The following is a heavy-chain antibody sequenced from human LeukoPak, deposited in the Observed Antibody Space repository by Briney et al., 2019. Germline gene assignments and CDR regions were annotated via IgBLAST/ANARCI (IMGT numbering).Heavy chain of an antibody. D-gene: IGHD3-9*01. CDR2: IRSKAYVEAT. J-gene: IGHJ4*02. CDR1: GFSFGDYA. Sequence: GGSLRLSCTASGFSFGDYAMSWFRQAPGKGPECVGFIRSKAYVEATEYAATVKGRFTISRDDSKSIAFLQMNSLTTEDTAVYYCGRGYGIYDYWGQGTLVTVSS. V-gene: IGHV3-49*03. CDR3: GRGYGIYDY.